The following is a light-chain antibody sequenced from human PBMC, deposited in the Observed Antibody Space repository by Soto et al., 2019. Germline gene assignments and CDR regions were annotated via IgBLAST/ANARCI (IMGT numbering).Light chain of an antibody. CDR3: APCDDGLDGVV. CDR2: SKN. J-gene: IGLJ2*01. CDR1: SSNVGGNV. V-gene: IGLV1-44*01. Sequence: QSVLTQPPSVSGTPGQRVIISCSGSSSNVGGNVVNWYQQLPGTAPKLIIYSKNERPSGVPDRFSASKSGASASLAIHGLQSEDEADYYCAPCDDGLDGVVLGGGTKLTV.